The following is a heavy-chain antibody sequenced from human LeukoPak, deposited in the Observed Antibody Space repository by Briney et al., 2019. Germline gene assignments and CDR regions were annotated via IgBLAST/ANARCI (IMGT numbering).Heavy chain of an antibody. CDR3: ARGGCAAAGCGMDV. CDR1: GFTFSSYE. Sequence: GSLRLSCAASGFTFSSYEMIWVRQAPGKGLEWVSYISSSGSTIYYADSVKGRFTISRDNAKNSLYLQLNSLRAEDTAIYYCARGGCAAAGCGMDVWGQGTTVTVSS. J-gene: IGHJ6*02. CDR2: ISSSGSTI. D-gene: IGHD6-13*01. V-gene: IGHV3-48*03.